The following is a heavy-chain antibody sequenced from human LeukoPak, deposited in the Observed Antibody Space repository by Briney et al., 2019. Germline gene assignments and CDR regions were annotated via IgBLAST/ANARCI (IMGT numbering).Heavy chain of an antibody. V-gene: IGHV3-66*01. CDR2: IYSGGST. Sequence: GGSLRLSCAASGFTVRSNYMSWVRQAPGKGLEWVSVIYSGGSTYYADSVKGRFTISRDNSKNTLYLQMNSLRAEDTAVYYCASAQEYSSGLDGMDVWGQGTTVTVSS. D-gene: IGHD6-19*01. CDR1: GFTVRSNY. J-gene: IGHJ6*02. CDR3: ASAQEYSSGLDGMDV.